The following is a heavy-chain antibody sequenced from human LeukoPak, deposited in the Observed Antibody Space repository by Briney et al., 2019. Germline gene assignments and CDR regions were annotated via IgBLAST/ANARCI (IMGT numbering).Heavy chain of an antibody. CDR1: GFTFSNYA. D-gene: IGHD3-10*01. CDR3: AKGENFYASGSFDY. V-gene: IGHV3-23*01. J-gene: IGHJ4*02. Sequence: GGSLRLSCAASGFTFSNYAMSWVRQAPGRGLEWVSATRGSGDGTYYADSVKGRFTISRDNSKNTLYLQMNSLRAEDTAAYYCAKGENFYASGSFDYWGQGTLVTVSS. CDR2: TRGSGDGT.